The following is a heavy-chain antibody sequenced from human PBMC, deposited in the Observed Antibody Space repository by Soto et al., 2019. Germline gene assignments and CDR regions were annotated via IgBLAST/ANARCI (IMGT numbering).Heavy chain of an antibody. CDR2: IYYSGST. D-gene: IGHD3-10*01. CDR1: GGSISSSSYY. Sequence: QLQLQESGPVLVKPSETLSLTCTVSGGSISSSSYYWGWIRQPPGKGLEWIGSIYYSGSTYYNPSLKSRVTISVDTSKNQFSLKLSSVTAADTAVYYCARRTVFGSYDYYMDVWGKGTTVTVSS. V-gene: IGHV4-39*01. J-gene: IGHJ6*03. CDR3: ARRTVFGSYDYYMDV.